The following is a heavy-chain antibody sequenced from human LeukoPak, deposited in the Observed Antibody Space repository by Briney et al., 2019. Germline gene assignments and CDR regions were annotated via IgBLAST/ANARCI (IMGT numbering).Heavy chain of an antibody. CDR2: IIPIFGIA. Sequence: SVKVSCKASGGTFSSYAISWVRQAPGQGLEWMGRIIPIFGIANYAQKFQGRVTITADKSTSTAYMELSSLRSEDTAVYYCAREGISPAYYYDCSGYLPPDYRGQGTLVTVSS. D-gene: IGHD3-22*01. J-gene: IGHJ4*02. V-gene: IGHV1-69*04. CDR3: AREGISPAYYYDCSGYLPPDY. CDR1: GGTFSSYA.